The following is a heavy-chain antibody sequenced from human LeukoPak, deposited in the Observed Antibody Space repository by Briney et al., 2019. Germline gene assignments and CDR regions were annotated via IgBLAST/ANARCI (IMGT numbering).Heavy chain of an antibody. J-gene: IGHJ4*02. CDR1: GGSISSHY. CDR2: IYYSGST. Sequence: SETLSLTCTVSGGSISSHYWSWIRQPPGKGLEWIGYIYYSGSTNYNPSLKSRVTISVDTSKNQFSLKLSSVTAADTAAYYCARGWVDILTGLDYWGQGTLVTVSS. D-gene: IGHD3-9*01. V-gene: IGHV4-59*08. CDR3: ARGWVDILTGLDY.